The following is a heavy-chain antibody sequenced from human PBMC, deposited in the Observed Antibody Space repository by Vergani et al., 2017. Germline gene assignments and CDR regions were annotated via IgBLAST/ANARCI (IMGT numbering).Heavy chain of an antibody. V-gene: IGHV4-39*01. CDR2: IYYSGST. CDR1: GGSISSSSYY. J-gene: IGHJ6*03. CDR3: ARASYCSSTSCYIGYYYYYMDV. D-gene: IGHD2-2*02. Sequence: QLHLQESGPGLVKPSETLSLTCTVSGGSISSSSYYWGWIRQPPGKGLEWIGSIYYSGSTYYNPSLKSRVTISVDTSKNQFSLKLSSVTAADTAVYYCARASYCSSTSCYIGYYYYYMDVWGKGTTVTVSS.